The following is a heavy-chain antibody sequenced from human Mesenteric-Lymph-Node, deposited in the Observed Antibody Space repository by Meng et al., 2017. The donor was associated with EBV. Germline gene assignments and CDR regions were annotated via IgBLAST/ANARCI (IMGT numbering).Heavy chain of an antibody. CDR1: GDSINNNRW. CDR2: IFQTGST. J-gene: IGHJ4*02. V-gene: IGHV4-4*02. CDR3: ARVDYTKSLPFDY. Sequence: LQGTGPDRVNPSETLSLPFALSGDSINNNRWWSWVRQPPGRGLEWIGEIFQTGSTNYSPSLRSRVTISLDKSMNQFSLKLSSVTAADTAVYYCARVDYTKSLPFDYWGRGTLVTVSS. D-gene: IGHD2-2*02.